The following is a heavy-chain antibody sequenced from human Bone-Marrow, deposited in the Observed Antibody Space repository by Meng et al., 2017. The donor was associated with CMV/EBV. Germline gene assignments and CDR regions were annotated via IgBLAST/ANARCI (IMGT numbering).Heavy chain of an antibody. CDR1: GGSFSNYC. CDR2: INYYETT. D-gene: IGHD2-2*03. V-gene: IGHV4-34*01. CDR3: ARGPLETSALDINGYNWFDS. J-gene: IGHJ5*01. Sequence: SETLSLTCAIYGGSFSNYCWTWIRQTPGKGLEWVGDINYYETTHYKPSLKSRVTLSVDKAKNQFSLKMTSVSAAETAPYDCARGPLETSALDINGYNWFDSWGQGTLVTVSS.